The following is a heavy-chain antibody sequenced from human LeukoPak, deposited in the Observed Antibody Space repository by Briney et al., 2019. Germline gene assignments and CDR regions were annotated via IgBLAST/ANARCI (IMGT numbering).Heavy chain of an antibody. D-gene: IGHD3-22*01. CDR2: ISAYNGNT. CDR3: ARVRDLLYYYDSSGYSAFDY. CDR1: GYTFTSYD. V-gene: IGHV1-18*01. Sequence: ASVKVSCKASGYTFTSYDINWVRQATGQGLEWMGWISAYNGNTNYAQKLQGRVTMTTDTSTSTAYMELRSLRSDDTAVYYCARVRDLLYYYDSSGYSAFDYWGQGTLVTVSS. J-gene: IGHJ4*02.